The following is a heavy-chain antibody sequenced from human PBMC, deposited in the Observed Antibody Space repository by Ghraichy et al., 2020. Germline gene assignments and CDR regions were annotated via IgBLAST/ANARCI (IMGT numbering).Heavy chain of an antibody. CDR1: GGSISSSSYY. D-gene: IGHD3-3*01. CDR2: IYYSGRT. V-gene: IGHV4-39*01. Sequence: LETLSLTCTVSGGSISSSSYYWGWIRQPPGKGLEWIGSIYYSGRTYYNPSLKSRVTISVDTSKNQFSLKLSSVTAADTAVYYCARRKDYDFWSGAFDYWGQGTLVTVSS. J-gene: IGHJ4*02. CDR3: ARRKDYDFWSGAFDY.